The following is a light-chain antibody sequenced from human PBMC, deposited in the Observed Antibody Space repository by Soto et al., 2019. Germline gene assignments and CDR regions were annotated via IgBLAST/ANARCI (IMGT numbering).Light chain of an antibody. CDR2: WAS. CDR3: QQYYTSPDT. CDR1: QSVLFSSANKNY. J-gene: IGKJ2*01. Sequence: DIVMTQSPDSLAVSLGERATINCKSSQSVLFSSANKNYLAWYQQRSGQPPKLLIYWASTRESGVPDRFSGSGSGTDFTLAISSLQAEDVAVYYCQQYYTSPDTFGQGTKLEIK. V-gene: IGKV4-1*01.